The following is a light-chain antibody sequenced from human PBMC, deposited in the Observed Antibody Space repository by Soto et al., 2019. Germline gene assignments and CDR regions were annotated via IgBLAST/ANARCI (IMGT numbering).Light chain of an antibody. V-gene: IGKV3-15*01. CDR3: HQYNDWPQT. Sequence: EIIMTQSPATLSVSPGETATLSCRASQSVSGDLAWYQLRPGQAPRLLIYGASTRATGVPDRFSGSGSGTEFTRTIGGLQSEDFAVYYCHQYNDWPQTFGQGTKVEIK. CDR1: QSVSGD. J-gene: IGKJ1*01. CDR2: GAS.